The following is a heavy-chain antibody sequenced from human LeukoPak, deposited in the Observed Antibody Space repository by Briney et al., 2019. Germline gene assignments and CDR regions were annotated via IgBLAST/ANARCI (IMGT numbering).Heavy chain of an antibody. CDR1: GFTFSSYW. CDR2: NSDGSST. V-gene: IGHV3-74*01. Sequence: GGSARLSCASSGFTFSSYWMHWVRQAPGKGLVGVSRNSDGSSTSYADSVKGRFTISRDDAKNTRYLQMNSLRAEDTAVYYCASSSGRYYYYYMDVWGKGTTVTISS. CDR3: ASSSGRYYYYYMDV. D-gene: IGHD3-10*01. J-gene: IGHJ6*03.